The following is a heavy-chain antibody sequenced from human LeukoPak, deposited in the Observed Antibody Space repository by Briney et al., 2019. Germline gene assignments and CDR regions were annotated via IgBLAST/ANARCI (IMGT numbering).Heavy chain of an antibody. V-gene: IGHV4-39*07. CDR1: GGSISSSSYY. CDR3: ARVDYYDNSGYFLFDY. CDR2: IYYSGST. Sequence: SETLSLTCTVSGGSISSSSYYRGWIRQPPGKGMEWIGSIYYSGSTSYNPSLKSRVTMSVDTSKNQFCMKLRSVTAADTAVYYCARVDYYDNSGYFLFDYWGQGTLVTVSS. J-gene: IGHJ4*02. D-gene: IGHD3-22*01.